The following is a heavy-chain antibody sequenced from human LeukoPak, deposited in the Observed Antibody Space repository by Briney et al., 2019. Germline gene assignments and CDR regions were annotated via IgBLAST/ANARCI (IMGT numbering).Heavy chain of an antibody. V-gene: IGHV1-46*01. Sequence: VASVKVSCKASGYTFTSYYMHWVRHAPGQGLEWMGIINPSGGGTSYAQTFQRRVTMTRDTSTSTVYMELSSLRSEDTAVYYCARDQVGAIDYWGQGTLVTVSS. CDR2: INPSGGGT. CDR1: GYTFTSYY. J-gene: IGHJ4*02. D-gene: IGHD1-26*01. CDR3: ARDQVGAIDY.